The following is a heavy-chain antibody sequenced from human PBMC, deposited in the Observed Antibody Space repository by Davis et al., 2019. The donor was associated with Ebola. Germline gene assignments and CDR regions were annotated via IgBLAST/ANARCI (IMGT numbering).Heavy chain of an antibody. CDR2: ISSSSSYI. CDR3: ANERKDYYDSSGYQGYYYYGMDG. CDR1: GFTFSSYS. D-gene: IGHD3-22*01. Sequence: PGGSLRLSCAASGFTFSSYSMNCVRPAPGKGLEWVSSISSSSSYIYYADSVKGRFTISRDNAKNSLYLQMNSLRAEDTAVYYCANERKDYYDSSGYQGYYYYGMDGWGQGTTVTVSS. V-gene: IGHV3-21*01. J-gene: IGHJ6*02.